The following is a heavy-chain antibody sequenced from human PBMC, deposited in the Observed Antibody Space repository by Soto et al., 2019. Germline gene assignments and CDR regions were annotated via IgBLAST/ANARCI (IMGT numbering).Heavy chain of an antibody. Sequence: EVQLVESGGGLVQPGESLTLSCAASGFTFSSYWMHWVRQAPGRGLVWVSRIKSDGSGTYYADSVKGRLTISRDNAKNTLYLQPNSPRVEDTAVYVCARGDGDRYDVNGYLGLHWGQGPLVTVSS. CDR2: IKSDGSGT. D-gene: IGHD5-18*01. V-gene: IGHV3-74*01. J-gene: IGHJ4*02. CDR3: ARGDGDRYDVNGYLGLH. CDR1: GFTFSSYW.